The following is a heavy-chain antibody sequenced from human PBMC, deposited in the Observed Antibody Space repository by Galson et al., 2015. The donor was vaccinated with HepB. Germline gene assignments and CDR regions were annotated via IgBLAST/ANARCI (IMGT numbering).Heavy chain of an antibody. Sequence: SVKVSCKASGYTFTSYAMHWVRQAPGQRLEWMGWINAGNGNTKYSQKFQGRVTITRDTSASTAYMELSSLRSEDTAVYYCARVFQPGPYFDWLEPEYYFDYWGQGTLVTVSS. CDR3: ARVFQPGPYFDWLEPEYYFDY. CDR2: INAGNGNT. J-gene: IGHJ4*02. D-gene: IGHD3-9*01. CDR1: GYTFTSYA. V-gene: IGHV1-3*01.